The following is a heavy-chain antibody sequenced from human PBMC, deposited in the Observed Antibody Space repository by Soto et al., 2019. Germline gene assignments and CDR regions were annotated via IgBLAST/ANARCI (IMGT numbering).Heavy chain of an antibody. CDR1: GFTFSSYG. Sequence: ESGGGVVQPGRSLRLSCAASGFTFSSYGMHWVRQAPGKGLEWVAVIWYDGSNKYYADSVKGRFTISRDNSKNTLYLQMNSLRAEDTAVYYCARNKAAHYYYYYGMDVWGQGTTVTVSS. CDR3: ARNKAAHYYYYYGMDV. CDR2: IWYDGSNK. J-gene: IGHJ6*02. V-gene: IGHV3-33*01. D-gene: IGHD2-15*01.